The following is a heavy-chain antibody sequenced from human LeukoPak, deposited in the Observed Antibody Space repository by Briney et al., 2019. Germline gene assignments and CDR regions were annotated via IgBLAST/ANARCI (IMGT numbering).Heavy chain of an antibody. J-gene: IGHJ3*02. CDR3: ARVRPDDYVWGSYRYDAFDI. CDR1: GGSISSDY. V-gene: IGHV4-59*01. Sequence: PSETLSLTCTVSGGSISSDYWSWIRQPPGKGLEWIGYIYYSGSTNYNPSLKSRVTISVDTSKNQFSLKLSSVTAADTAVYYCARVRPDDYVWGSYRYDAFDIWGQGTTVTVST. D-gene: IGHD3-16*02. CDR2: IYYSGST.